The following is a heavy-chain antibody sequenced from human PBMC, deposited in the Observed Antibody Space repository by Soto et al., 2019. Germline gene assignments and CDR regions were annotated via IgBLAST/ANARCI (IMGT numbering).Heavy chain of an antibody. CDR3: ARQQITMIVVVITAYNWFDP. J-gene: IGHJ5*02. V-gene: IGHV4-39*01. CDR2: IYYSGST. D-gene: IGHD3-22*01. Sequence: SETLSLTCTVSGGSISSSSYYWGWIRQPPGKGLEWIGSIYYSGSTYYNPSPKSRVTISVDTSKNQFSLKLSSVTAADTAVYYCARQQITMIVVVITAYNWFDPWGQGTLVTVSS. CDR1: GGSISSSSYY.